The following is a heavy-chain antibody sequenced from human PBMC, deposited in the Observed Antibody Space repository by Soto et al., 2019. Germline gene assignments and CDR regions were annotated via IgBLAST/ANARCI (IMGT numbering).Heavy chain of an antibody. CDR1: GFIFSDYS. D-gene: IGHD5-18*01. CDR2: ISTSGSTK. V-gene: IGHV3-11*01. CDR3: ARDQDSAMVMETPGYYFDF. Sequence: QVQLVESGGGLVKPGGSLRLSCEASGFIFSDYSMTWIRQAPGKGLEWVSYISTSGSTKYYADSVKGRFTISRDNAKNSLYLQMNSLRAEDTAAYFCARDQDSAMVMETPGYYFDFWGQGTLVTVSS. J-gene: IGHJ4*02.